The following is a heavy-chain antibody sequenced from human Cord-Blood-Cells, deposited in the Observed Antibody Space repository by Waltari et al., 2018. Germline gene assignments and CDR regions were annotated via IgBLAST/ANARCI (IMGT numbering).Heavy chain of an antibody. CDR2: IYSGGST. D-gene: IGHD5-12*01. CDR3: ATGPRGYFDY. CDR1: GFTVSSNS. Sequence: EVLLVESAGGLMQPGGSLRPSCAAAGFTVSSNSMSWLRQAAGKGLEWVSVIYSGGSTYYADSVKGRFTISRDNSKNALYLQMNSLRAEDTAVYYCATGPRGYFDYWGQGTLVTVSS. V-gene: IGHV3-53*01. J-gene: IGHJ4*02.